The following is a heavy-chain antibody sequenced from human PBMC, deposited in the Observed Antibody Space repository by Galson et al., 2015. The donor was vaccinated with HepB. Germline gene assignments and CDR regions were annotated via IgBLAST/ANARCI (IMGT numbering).Heavy chain of an antibody. J-gene: IGHJ4*02. D-gene: IGHD3-3*01. CDR2: ISGDNRYI. Sequence: SLRLSCAASGFTFSGYSMNWVRQAPGKGLEWVSSISGDNRYIYYADSVKGRFTMSRDNAKNSVFLQMNSLRAEDTAVYYCATSPGDHWSGHNYYFDYWGQGTLVTVSS. V-gene: IGHV3-21*01. CDR3: ATSPGDHWSGHNYYFDY. CDR1: GFTFSGYS.